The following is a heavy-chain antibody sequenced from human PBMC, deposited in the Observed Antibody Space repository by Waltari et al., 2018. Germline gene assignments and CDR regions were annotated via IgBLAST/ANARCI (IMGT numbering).Heavy chain of an antibody. V-gene: IGHV4-31*02. J-gene: IGHJ4*02. CDR3: ARAYYDFWSGYYNGFDY. CDR1: SSGGYY. Sequence: SSGGYYWSWIRQHPGKGLEWIGYIYYSGSTYYNPSLKSRVTISVDTSKNQFSLKLSSVTAADTAVYYCARAYYDFWSGYYNGFDYWGQGTLVTVSS. D-gene: IGHD3-3*01. CDR2: IYYSGST.